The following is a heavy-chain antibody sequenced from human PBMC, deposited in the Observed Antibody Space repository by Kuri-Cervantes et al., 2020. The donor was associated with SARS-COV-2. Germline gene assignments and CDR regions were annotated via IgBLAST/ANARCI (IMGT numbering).Heavy chain of an antibody. Sequence: ASVKVSCKVSGYTLTELSMHWVRQAPGKGLEWMGGFDPEDGETIYAQKFQGRVTMTEDTSTDTAYMELSSLRSEDTAVYYCATDFGYNSSSHADYWGQGTLVTVSS. CDR2: FDPEDGET. CDR3: ATDFGYNSSSHADY. J-gene: IGHJ4*02. V-gene: IGHV1-24*01. CDR1: GYTLTELS. D-gene: IGHD6-6*01.